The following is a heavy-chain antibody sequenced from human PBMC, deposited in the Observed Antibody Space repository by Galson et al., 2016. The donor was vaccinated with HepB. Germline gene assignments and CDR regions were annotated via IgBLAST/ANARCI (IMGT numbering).Heavy chain of an antibody. D-gene: IGHD3-16*01. Sequence: SLRLSCAGSGFSFSSYWMSWVRQAPGKGLEWVANIKQDGSEKFYGDSVKGRFTISRDNAKNSLYLQMKSLRGEDTAVYYCARDLGHPYGMDVWGQGTKVTVSS. CDR2: IKQDGSEK. CDR3: ARDLGHPYGMDV. J-gene: IGHJ6*02. V-gene: IGHV3-7*01. CDR1: GFSFSSYW.